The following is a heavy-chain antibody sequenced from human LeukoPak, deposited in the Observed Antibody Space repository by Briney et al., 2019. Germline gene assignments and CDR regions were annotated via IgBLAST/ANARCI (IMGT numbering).Heavy chain of an antibody. CDR1: GGSFSGYY. CDR3: ARTSGLSNSYYFDY. J-gene: IGHJ4*02. Sequence: PSETLSLTCAVYGGSFSGYYWTWIRQPPGKGLEWNGEINHSGSTNYNPSLKSRVTISVDTSKNQFSLKLSSVTAADTAVYYCARTSGLSNSYYFDYWGQGTLVTVSS. V-gene: IGHV4-34*01. CDR2: INHSGST. D-gene: IGHD3-16*02.